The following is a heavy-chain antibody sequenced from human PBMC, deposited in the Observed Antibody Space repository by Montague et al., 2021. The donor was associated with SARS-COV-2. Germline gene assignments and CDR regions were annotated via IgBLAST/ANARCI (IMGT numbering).Heavy chain of an antibody. CDR3: ARDNYGDWGYYGLDV. V-gene: IGHV4-59*01. J-gene: IGHJ6*02. Sequence: SETLSLTCTVSGGSIGTYYWNWIRQSPGKGLEWLGYIYYTGGTKYSPSLKSRVTISMDTSRDQLSLRLKSVTAADTAVYYCARDNYGDWGYYGLDVWGQGTTVIVSS. CDR2: IYYTGGT. D-gene: IGHD4-17*01. CDR1: GGSIGTYY.